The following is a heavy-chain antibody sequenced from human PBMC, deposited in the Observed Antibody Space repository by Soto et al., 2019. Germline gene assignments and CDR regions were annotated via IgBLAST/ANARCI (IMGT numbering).Heavy chain of an antibody. Sequence: QVELQESGPGLVKPSQTLSLTCTVSGGSISSGGYYWSWVRQHPGKGLEWIGYIYDSGSTYYNPCLKRRVTISIDTSKNQFSLKRTSVPAADTAVYYCASQSTGWYPDYWGQGTLVTVSS. J-gene: IGHJ4*02. D-gene: IGHD6-19*01. CDR2: IYDSGST. CDR3: ASQSTGWYPDY. V-gene: IGHV4-31*03. CDR1: GGSISSGGYY.